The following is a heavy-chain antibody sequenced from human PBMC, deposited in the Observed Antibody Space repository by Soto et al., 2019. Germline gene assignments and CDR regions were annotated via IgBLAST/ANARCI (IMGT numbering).Heavy chain of an antibody. V-gene: IGHV3-23*01. CDR3: AKDGQVSAAPRHDAFDI. D-gene: IGHD1-20*01. J-gene: IGHJ3*02. Sequence: EVQLLESGGGLVQPGGSLRLSCAASGFTFSSYAMNWVRQAPGKGLEWVSIISDSGGTTYYADSVKGRFTISRDNSKNMLYLQLNSLRVEDTAVYYCAKDGQVSAAPRHDAFDIWGQGTMVAVSS. CDR1: GFTFSSYA. CDR2: ISDSGGTT.